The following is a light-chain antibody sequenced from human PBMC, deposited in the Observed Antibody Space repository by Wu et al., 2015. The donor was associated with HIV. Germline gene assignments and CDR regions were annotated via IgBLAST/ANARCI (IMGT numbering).Light chain of an antibody. V-gene: IGKV3-20*01. CDR3: QQYGSSPNT. Sequence: EIVLTRSPGTLSLSPGEGATLSCRASQSVSSSYLAWYQQRPGQAPRLLMYDAFTRATGIPDRFSGSGSGTDFTLTISRLEPEDFAVYYCQQYGSSPNTFGQGTKLEIK. CDR2: DAF. CDR1: QSVSSSY. J-gene: IGKJ2*01.